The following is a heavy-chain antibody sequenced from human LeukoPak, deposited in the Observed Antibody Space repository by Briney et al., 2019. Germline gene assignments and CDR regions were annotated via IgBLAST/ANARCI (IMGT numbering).Heavy chain of an antibody. CDR3: AKGLLYDSSGYYYGSAFDI. D-gene: IGHD3-22*01. V-gene: IGHV3-23*01. Sequence: GGSLRLSCAASGFTFSSYAMYWVRQAPGKGLEWVSTISGSGVGTYYADSVKGRFTISRDNSKNTLYLQINSLRAEDTAVYYCAKGLLYDSSGYYYGSAFDIWGQGTMVTVSS. CDR2: ISGSGVGT. J-gene: IGHJ3*02. CDR1: GFTFSSYA.